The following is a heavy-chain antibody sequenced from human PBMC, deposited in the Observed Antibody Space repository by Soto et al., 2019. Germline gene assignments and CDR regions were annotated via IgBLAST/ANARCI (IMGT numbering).Heavy chain of an antibody. Sequence: PSETLSLTCTVSGGYISSYYWSWIRQPPGKGLECIGYIYYSGSTNYNPSLKSRVTISVDTSKNQFSLKLSSVTAADTAVYYCARDRVGIAAAGTNYYYYGMDVWGQGTTVTVSS. J-gene: IGHJ6*02. CDR3: ARDRVGIAAAGTNYYYYGMDV. D-gene: IGHD6-13*01. CDR2: IYYSGST. V-gene: IGHV4-59*01. CDR1: GGYISSYY.